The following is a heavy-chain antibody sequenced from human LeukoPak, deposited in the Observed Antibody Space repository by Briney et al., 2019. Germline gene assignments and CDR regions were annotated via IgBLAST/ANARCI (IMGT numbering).Heavy chain of an antibody. Sequence: GGSLRLSCAASGFTFSLYWMNWVRRAPGKGLEWVANIKQDGSEKNYVDSVKGRFTISRDDAKNSLYLQMNNLRVEDTAMYYCAGGTGFIIKDWGQGTLVTVSS. D-gene: IGHD3-9*01. CDR3: AGGTGFIIKD. CDR2: IKQDGSEK. V-gene: IGHV3-7*03. J-gene: IGHJ4*02. CDR1: GFTFSLYW.